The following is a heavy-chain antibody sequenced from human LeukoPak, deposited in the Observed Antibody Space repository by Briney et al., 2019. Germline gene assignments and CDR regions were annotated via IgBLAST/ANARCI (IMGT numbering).Heavy chain of an antibody. D-gene: IGHD3-16*01. J-gene: IGHJ5*02. CDR3: ARHYEDHWFDP. V-gene: IGHV4-59*08. Sequence: SETLSLTCTVSGASISSYYWSWIRQPPGKGLEWIGDTYYRGSTNYNPSLKSRVTISVDTSKNQCSLKLSSVTAADTAVYCCARHYEDHWFDPWGQGTLVTVSS. CDR2: TYYRGST. CDR1: GASISSYY.